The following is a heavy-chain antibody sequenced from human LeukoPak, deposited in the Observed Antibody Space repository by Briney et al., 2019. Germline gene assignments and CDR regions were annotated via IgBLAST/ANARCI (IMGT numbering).Heavy chain of an antibody. CDR1: GYTFTSYA. CDR3: ARDRYSGGYLFVAFDI. D-gene: IGHD1-26*01. V-gene: IGHV1-18*01. CDR2: ISAYNGNT. Sequence: GASVKVSCKASGYTFTSYAMHWVRQAPGQRLEWMGWISAYNGNTNYAQNLQGRVTMTTDTSTSTAYMELRSLRSDDTAVYYCARDRYSGGYLFVAFDIWGQGTMVTVSS. J-gene: IGHJ3*02.